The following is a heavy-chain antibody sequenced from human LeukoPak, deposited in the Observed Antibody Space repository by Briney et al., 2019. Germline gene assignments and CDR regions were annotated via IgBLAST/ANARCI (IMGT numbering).Heavy chain of an antibody. D-gene: IGHD3-22*01. Sequence: GGSLRLSCAASGFTFSSYWMSWVRQASGKGLEWVANIKQDGSEKYYVDSVKGRFTISRDNAKNSLYLQMNSLRAEDTAVYYCARDNYDSSGYYYNDAFDIWGQGTMVTVSS. V-gene: IGHV3-7*04. CDR1: GFTFSSYW. J-gene: IGHJ3*02. CDR2: IKQDGSEK. CDR3: ARDNYDSSGYYYNDAFDI.